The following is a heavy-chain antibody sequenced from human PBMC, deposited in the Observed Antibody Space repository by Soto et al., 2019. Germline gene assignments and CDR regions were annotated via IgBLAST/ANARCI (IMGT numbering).Heavy chain of an antibody. V-gene: IGHV1-18*01. CDR1: GYSFTSYG. CDR3: ARERGGYAYGDY. Sequence: QVQLVQSGAEVRKPGASVKVSCKASGYSFTSYGITWARQAPGQGLEWMGWVNIYEGSTNYAQKFQGRVTMTTDTSTSTVYLEVRSLRSDDTAMYYCARERGGYAYGDYWGQGTLVTVSS. D-gene: IGHD5-18*01. J-gene: IGHJ4*02. CDR2: VNIYEGST.